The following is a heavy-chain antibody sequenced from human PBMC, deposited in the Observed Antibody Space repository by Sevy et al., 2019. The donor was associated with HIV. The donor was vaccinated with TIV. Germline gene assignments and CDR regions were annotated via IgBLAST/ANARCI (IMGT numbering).Heavy chain of an antibody. CDR3: ARFSAAGTPYYFDY. V-gene: IGHV1-69*06. CDR1: GDTFSSYA. J-gene: IGHJ4*01. D-gene: IGHD6-19*01. Sequence: ASVKVSCKASGDTFSSYAISWVRQAPGQGLEWMGGIIPIFGTANYALKFQGRVTITADKSTSTAYMELSSLRSEDTAVYYCARFSAAGTPYYFDYWGHGTLVTVSS. CDR2: IIPIFGTA.